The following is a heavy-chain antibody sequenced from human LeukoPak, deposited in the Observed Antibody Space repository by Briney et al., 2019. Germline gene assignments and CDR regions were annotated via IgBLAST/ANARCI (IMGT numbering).Heavy chain of an antibody. CDR1: GFTFSSYG. CDR3: ARGRVGQWLVDAFDI. Sequence: GGSLRLSCAASGFTFSSYGMHWVRQAPGKGLEWVAFIRYDGSNKYYADSVKDRFTISRDNSKNTLYLQMNSLRAEDTAVYYCARGRVGQWLVDAFDIWGQGTMVTVSS. J-gene: IGHJ3*02. V-gene: IGHV3-30*02. D-gene: IGHD6-19*01. CDR2: IRYDGSNK.